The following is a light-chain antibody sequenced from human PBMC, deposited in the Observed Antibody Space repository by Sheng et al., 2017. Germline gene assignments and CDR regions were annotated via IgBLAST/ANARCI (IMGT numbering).Light chain of an antibody. CDR2: GAS. V-gene: IGKV3-20*01. J-gene: IGKJ2*01. CDR1: QTITNNY. Sequence: EIVLTQSPGTLSLSPGERGTLSCRASQTITNNYLAWYQQKPGQAPRLLIFGASTRATDIPDRFSGTGSGTDFTLTISRLEPEDFAVYYCQQYGSFPQTFGQGTKLQIK. CDR3: QQYGSFPQT.